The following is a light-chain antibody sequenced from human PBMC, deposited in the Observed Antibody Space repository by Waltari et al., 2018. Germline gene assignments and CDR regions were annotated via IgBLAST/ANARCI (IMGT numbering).Light chain of an antibody. J-gene: IGLJ2*01. Sequence: QSALTQPPSVSGSPGQSVTISCTGTRSDVGGYNRVSGYQQPPGTAPKLIIYEVSDRPSGVPDRFSGSKSDNTASLTISGLQAEDEADYYCSSYTSSSTLVFGGGTKLTVL. CDR1: RSDVGGYNR. CDR2: EVS. V-gene: IGLV2-18*02. CDR3: SSYTSSSTLV.